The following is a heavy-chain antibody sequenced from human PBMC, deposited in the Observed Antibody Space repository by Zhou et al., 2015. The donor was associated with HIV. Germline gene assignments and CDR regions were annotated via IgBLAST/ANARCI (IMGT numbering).Heavy chain of an antibody. CDR2: ISGYDGDK. CDR1: GYNFNNYG. J-gene: IGHJ6*02. D-gene: IGHD1-26*01. Sequence: QVQLVQSGAEVEKPGASMKVFCKASGYNFNNYGISWVRQAPGQGLEWMGWISGYDGDKKYAQKFQGRATMTADRTTSTAYLELRSLRSDDTAVYYCARDGWEQTEYYYYYYGMDVWGQGTTVTVSS. V-gene: IGHV1-18*01. CDR3: ARDGWEQTEYYYYYYGMDV.